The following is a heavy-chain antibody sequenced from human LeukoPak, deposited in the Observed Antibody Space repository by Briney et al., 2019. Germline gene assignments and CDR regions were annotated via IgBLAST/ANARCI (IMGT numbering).Heavy chain of an antibody. D-gene: IGHD3-10*01. J-gene: IGHJ6*02. CDR1: GFTFSSYA. CDR2: MKQDGSEK. CDR3: ARDYLDV. Sequence: GGSLRLSCAASGFTFSSYAMSWVRQAPGKGLEWVANMKQDGSEKYYVDSVKGRFTISRDNAKNSLYLQMNSLRAEDTAVYYCARDYLDVWGQGTTVTVSS. V-gene: IGHV3-7*01.